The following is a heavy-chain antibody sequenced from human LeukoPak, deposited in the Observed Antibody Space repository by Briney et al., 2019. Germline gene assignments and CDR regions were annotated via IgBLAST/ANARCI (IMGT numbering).Heavy chain of an antibody. Sequence: PGGSLRLSCAASGFTVSSNYMSWVRQAPGKGLEWVSVIYSGGSTYYADSVKGRFTISRDNSKNTLYLQMNSLRAEDTAVYYCAREMVRGVIDYWAREPWSPSPQ. J-gene: IGHJ4*02. D-gene: IGHD3-10*01. V-gene: IGHV3-53*01. CDR2: IYSGGST. CDR3: AREMVRGVIDY. CDR1: GFTVSSNY.